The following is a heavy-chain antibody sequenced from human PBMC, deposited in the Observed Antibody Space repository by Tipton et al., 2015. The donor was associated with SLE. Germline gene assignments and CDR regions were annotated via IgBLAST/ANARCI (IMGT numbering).Heavy chain of an antibody. CDR1: GFSVSSNY. Sequence: SLRLSCAAFGFSVSSNYITWVRQAPGKGLEWVSIIHVGGNADYADSVKGRFTISRDTSKNSVYLHMQSLRPDDTAVYFCARDSSNWYIFDYWGPGILVPVSS. V-gene: IGHV3-66*02. J-gene: IGHJ4*02. CDR3: ARDSSNWYIFDY. D-gene: IGHD6-13*01. CDR2: IHVGGNA.